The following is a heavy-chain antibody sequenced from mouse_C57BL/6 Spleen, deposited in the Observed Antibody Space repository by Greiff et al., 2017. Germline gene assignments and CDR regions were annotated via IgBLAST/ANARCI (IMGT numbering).Heavy chain of an antibody. CDR3: ARLRDGFDY. CDR1: GYTFTSYT. Sequence: VQLQESGAELARPGASVKMSCKASGYTFTSYTMHWVKQRPGQGLEWIGYINPSSGYTKYNQKFKDKATMTADKSSSTAYMQLSSLTSEDSAVYYCARLRDGFDYWGQGTTLTVSS. J-gene: IGHJ2*01. V-gene: IGHV1-4*01. D-gene: IGHD1-1*01. CDR2: INPSSGYT.